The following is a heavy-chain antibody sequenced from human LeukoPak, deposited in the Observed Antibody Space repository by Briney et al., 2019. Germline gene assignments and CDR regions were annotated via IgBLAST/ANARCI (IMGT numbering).Heavy chain of an antibody. J-gene: IGHJ3*02. CDR2: IHYDGSNQ. D-gene: IGHD3-9*01. Sequence: PGGSLRLSCAASGFTFDDYAMHWVRQAPGKGLEWVAFIHYDGSNQYYAESVKGRFTISRDNSKNTLYLQMNSLRAEDTAVYYCANVLRYFDWLIYGQDMDAFDIWGQGTMVTVSS. CDR1: GFTFDDYA. V-gene: IGHV3-30*02. CDR3: ANVLRYFDWLIYGQDMDAFDI.